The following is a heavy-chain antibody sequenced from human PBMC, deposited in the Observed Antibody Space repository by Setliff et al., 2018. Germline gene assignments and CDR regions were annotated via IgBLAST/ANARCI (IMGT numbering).Heavy chain of an antibody. CDR1: GFTFSSYS. J-gene: IGHJ4*02. D-gene: IGHD5-18*01. CDR3: AKNTAMGFDY. Sequence: GGSLRLSCAASGFTFSSYSMNWVRQAPGKGLEWVSSISSSSSYIYYADSVKGRFTISRDNSKNTLYLQMNSLRAEDTAAYYCAKNTAMGFDYWGQGTLVTVSS. CDR2: ISSSSSYI. V-gene: IGHV3-21*01.